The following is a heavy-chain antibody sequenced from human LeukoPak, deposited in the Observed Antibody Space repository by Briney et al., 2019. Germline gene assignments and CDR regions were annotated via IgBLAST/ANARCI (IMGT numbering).Heavy chain of an antibody. CDR3: AIFLETIPDGLNI. CDR2: IWYGGNNK. V-gene: IGHV3-33*08. D-gene: IGHD3-9*01. J-gene: IGHJ3*02. CDR1: GFIFSDYG. Sequence: GGSLRLSCEASGFIFSDYGIQWVRQAPGKGLEWVAVIWYGGNNKYYADSVKGRFTISSDKSKNTLFLQMDGLRVEDTAVYHCAIFLETIPDGLNIWGQGTMVTVSS.